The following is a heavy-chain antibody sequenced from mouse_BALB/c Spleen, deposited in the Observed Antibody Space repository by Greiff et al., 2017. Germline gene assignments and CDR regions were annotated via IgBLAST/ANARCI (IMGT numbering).Heavy chain of an antibody. CDR2: INPSSGYT. V-gene: IGHV1-4*02. Sequence: VKLMESAAELARPGASVKMSCKASGYTFTSYTMHWVKQRPGQGLEWIGYINPSSGYTEYNQKFKDKTTLTADKSSSTAYMQLSSLTSEDSAVYYCARSTYYGNYDYFDYWGQGTTLTVSS. J-gene: IGHJ2*01. CDR1: GYTFTSYT. CDR3: ARSTYYGNYDYFDY. D-gene: IGHD2-10*01.